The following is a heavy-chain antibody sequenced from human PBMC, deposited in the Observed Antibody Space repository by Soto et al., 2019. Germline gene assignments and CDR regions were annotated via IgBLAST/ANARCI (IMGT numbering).Heavy chain of an antibody. Sequence: SETLSLTCTVSGGSISSGDYYWSWIRQPPGKGLEWIGYIYYSGSTYYNPSLKSRVTISVDTSKNQFSLKLSSVTAADTAVYYCARVGTDDYYDSSGIRWFDPWGQGTLVTVSS. CDR2: IYYSGST. J-gene: IGHJ5*02. CDR3: ARVGTDDYYDSSGIRWFDP. V-gene: IGHV4-30-4*01. D-gene: IGHD3-22*01. CDR1: GGSISSGDYY.